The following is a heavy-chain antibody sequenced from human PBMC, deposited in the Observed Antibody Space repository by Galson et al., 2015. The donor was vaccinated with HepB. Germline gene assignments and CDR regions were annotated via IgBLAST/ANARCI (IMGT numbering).Heavy chain of an antibody. CDR3: ARVYYYDSSGYYPPYYFDY. CDR2: IYYSGST. Sequence: TLSLTCTVSGGSISSGGYYWSWIRQHPGKGLEWIGYIYYSGSTYYNPSLKSRVTISVDTSKNQFSLKLSSVTAADTAVYYCARVYYYDSSGYYPPYYFDYWGQGTLVTVSS. CDR1: GGSISSGGYY. V-gene: IGHV4-31*03. D-gene: IGHD3-22*01. J-gene: IGHJ4*02.